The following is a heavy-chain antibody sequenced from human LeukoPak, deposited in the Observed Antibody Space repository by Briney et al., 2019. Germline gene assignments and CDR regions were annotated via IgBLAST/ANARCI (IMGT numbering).Heavy chain of an antibody. J-gene: IGHJ4*02. CDR2: ISSTSSYI. Sequence: GGYLRLSCAASGFTFSSYAMNRVRQAPGKGLEWVSSISSTSSYIYYADSVKGRFTISRDNAKNSLYLQMNSLRAEDTAVYYCARKSSAVAGPFDYWGQGTLVTVSS. D-gene: IGHD6-19*01. CDR1: GFTFSSYA. V-gene: IGHV3-21*01. CDR3: ARKSSAVAGPFDY.